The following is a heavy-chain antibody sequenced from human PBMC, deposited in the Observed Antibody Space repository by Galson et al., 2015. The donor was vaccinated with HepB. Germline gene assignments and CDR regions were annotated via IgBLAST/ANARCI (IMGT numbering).Heavy chain of an antibody. CDR3: ARGDVSGWEGGGEYYFDY. CDR2: ISAYNGNT. V-gene: IGHV1-18*01. J-gene: IGHJ4*02. D-gene: IGHD6-19*01. CDR1: GYTFTSYG. Sequence: SVKVSCKASGYTFTSYGISWVRQAPGQGLEWMGWISAYNGNTNYAQKLQGRVTMTTDTSTSTAYMELRSLRSDDTAVYYCARGDVSGWEGGGEYYFDYWGQGTLVTVSS.